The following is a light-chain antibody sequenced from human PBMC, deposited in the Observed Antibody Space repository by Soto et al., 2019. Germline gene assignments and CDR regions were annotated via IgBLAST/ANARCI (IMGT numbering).Light chain of an antibody. V-gene: IGKV3-20*01. CDR3: QQYVSSPWA. Sequence: DIVLAQSPGPLSLSPGESATLSCRSSQSVSSSFLAWYQQKAGQAPRLLIYGASRRATGIPDRFSGSGSGTDFTLTISRLEPEDVAVYYCQQYVSSPWALGQGTKVDIK. J-gene: IGKJ1*01. CDR2: GAS. CDR1: QSVSSSF.